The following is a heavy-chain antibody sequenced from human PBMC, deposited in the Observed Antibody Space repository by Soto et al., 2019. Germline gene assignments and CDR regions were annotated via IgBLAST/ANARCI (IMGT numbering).Heavy chain of an antibody. D-gene: IGHD6-6*01. CDR2: ISYDGSNK. J-gene: IGHJ4*02. CDR3: ARDFQPLYSSSYYLDY. CDR1: GFTFSSYA. Sequence: GGSLRLSCAASGFTFSSYAMHWVRQAPGKGLEWVAVISYDGSNKYYADSVKGRFTISRDNSKNTLYLQMNSLRAEDTAVYYCARDFQPLYSSSYYLDYWGQGTLVTVSS. V-gene: IGHV3-30*04.